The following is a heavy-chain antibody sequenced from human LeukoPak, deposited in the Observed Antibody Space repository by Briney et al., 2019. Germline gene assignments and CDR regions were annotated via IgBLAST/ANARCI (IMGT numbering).Heavy chain of an antibody. Sequence: ASVKVSCKASGYTFTRYYMHWVRQAPGQGLEWMGIINPSGGSTSYAQKSQGRVTMTRETSTSTVYMELSSLRSEDTAVYYCAREIERPTYYYDSSGYYGAFDIWGQGTMVTVSS. D-gene: IGHD3-22*01. CDR3: AREIERPTYYYDSSGYYGAFDI. CDR2: INPSGGST. V-gene: IGHV1-46*03. J-gene: IGHJ3*02. CDR1: GYTFTRYY.